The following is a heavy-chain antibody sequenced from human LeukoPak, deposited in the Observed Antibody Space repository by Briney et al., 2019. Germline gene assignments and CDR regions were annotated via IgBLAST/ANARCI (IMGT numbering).Heavy chain of an antibody. D-gene: IGHD5-18*01. Sequence: GGSLRLSCAASGFTFDDYAMHWVRQAPGKGLEWVSGIGWNSRSIGYADSVKGRFTISRDNAKNSLYLQMNSLRAEDTALYYCAKDTTRDTAMVTDYWGQGTLVTVSS. CDR2: IGWNSRSI. J-gene: IGHJ4*02. CDR1: GFTFDDYA. V-gene: IGHV3-9*01. CDR3: AKDTTRDTAMVTDY.